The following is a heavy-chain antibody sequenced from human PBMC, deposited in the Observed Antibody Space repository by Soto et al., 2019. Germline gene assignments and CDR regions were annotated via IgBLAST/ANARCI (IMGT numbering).Heavy chain of an antibody. CDR1: GGSISSGDYY. V-gene: IGHV4-30-4*01. Sequence: SETLSLTCTVSGGSISSGDYYWGWIRQPPGKGLEWIGYIYSSGSTYYNPSLKSRVTISVDTSKHQFSLKLSSVTAADTAVYYCAGVTIFGVVIPSGGMDVWGQGTPVTVSS. J-gene: IGHJ6*02. CDR3: AGVTIFGVVIPSGGMDV. D-gene: IGHD3-3*01. CDR2: IYSSGST.